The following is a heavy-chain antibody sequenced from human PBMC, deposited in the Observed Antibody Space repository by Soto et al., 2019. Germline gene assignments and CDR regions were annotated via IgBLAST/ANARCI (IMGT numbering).Heavy chain of an antibody. CDR2: LGAADDP. Sequence: EVQVVESGGGVVEPGGSLRLSCAASGFTLSAYDMHWVRQAEGKGLEWVSALGAADDPYYLVSVKGRFTISRENAKISLYLQRNNLRAGDTAVYYCARAYSGRLPRRADYYYAMDVWGQGTTVTVSS. D-gene: IGHD2-15*01. CDR1: GFTLSAYD. J-gene: IGHJ6*02. CDR3: ARAYSGRLPRRADYYYAMDV. V-gene: IGHV3-13*05.